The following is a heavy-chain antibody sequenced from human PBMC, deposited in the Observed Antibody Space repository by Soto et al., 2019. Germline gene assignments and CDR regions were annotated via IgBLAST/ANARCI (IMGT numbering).Heavy chain of an antibody. CDR3: ARGCEGNIFGAVY. CDR2: IIPKLGSA. J-gene: IGHJ4*02. CDR1: GGGNLRDYR. Sequence: QVQLVQSGAEVKKPGSSVQVSCKASGGGNLRDYRTTWVRQAPGKGLERMEGIIPKLGSAHYAQNLQGRATITAAESMSTVYMERRSLRSEETDVDQWARGCEGNIFGAVYWGQGTTVTVSS. D-gene: IGHD3-3*02. V-gene: IGHV1-69*01.